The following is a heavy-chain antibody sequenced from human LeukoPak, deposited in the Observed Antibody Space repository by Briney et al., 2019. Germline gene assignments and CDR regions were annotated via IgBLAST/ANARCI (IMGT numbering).Heavy chain of an antibody. CDR2: ISGSGGST. Sequence: GGSLRLSCAASGFTFSSYAMSWVRQAPGKGLEWVSAISGSGGSTYYADSVKGRFTISRDNAKNSLYLQMNSLRAEGTAAYYCAREMVMLGYCSGGSCYSGAFDIWGQGTMVTVSS. CDR1: GFTFSSYA. CDR3: AREMVMLGYCSGGSCYSGAFDI. V-gene: IGHV3-23*01. D-gene: IGHD2-15*01. J-gene: IGHJ3*02.